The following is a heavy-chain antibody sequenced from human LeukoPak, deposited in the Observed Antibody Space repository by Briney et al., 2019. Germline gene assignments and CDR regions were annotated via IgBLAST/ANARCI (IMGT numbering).Heavy chain of an antibody. J-gene: IGHJ5*02. D-gene: IGHD4-17*01. CDR3: AREPSTANCFDL. V-gene: IGHV4-61*02. CDR1: GGSISMGYY. Sequence: SQTLSLTCAVSGGSISMGYYRWWIQQPAGKAPWWTWRFYVTGSTDYSPSLKSRVTISADTTKNRLSLRLTSVTAADTAVYYCAREPSTANCFDLWGQGTLVTVSS. CDR2: FYVTGST.